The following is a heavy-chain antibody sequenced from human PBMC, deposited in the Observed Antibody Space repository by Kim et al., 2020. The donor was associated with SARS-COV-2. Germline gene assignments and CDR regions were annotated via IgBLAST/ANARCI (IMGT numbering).Heavy chain of an antibody. CDR3: ARDHLENDYGDYSDEESIDY. J-gene: IGHJ4*02. V-gene: IGHV3-33*01. CDR1: GFTFSSYG. D-gene: IGHD4-17*01. CDR2: IWYDGSNK. Sequence: GGSLRLSCAASGFTFSSYGMHWVRQAPGKGLEWVAVIWYDGSNKYYADSVKGRFTISRDNSKNTLYLQMNSLRAEDTAVYYCARDHLENDYGDYSDEESIDYWGQGTLVTVSS.